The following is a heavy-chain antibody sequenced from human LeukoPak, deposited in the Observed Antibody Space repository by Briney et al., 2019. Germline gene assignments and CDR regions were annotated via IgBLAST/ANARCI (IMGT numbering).Heavy chain of an antibody. CDR3: ARSSYGVELGDY. J-gene: IGHJ4*02. Sequence: KFQGRVTITRDTSASTAYMELRSLRSDDTAVYYCARSSYGVELGDYWGQGTLVTVSS. V-gene: IGHV1-3*01. D-gene: IGHD5-18*01.